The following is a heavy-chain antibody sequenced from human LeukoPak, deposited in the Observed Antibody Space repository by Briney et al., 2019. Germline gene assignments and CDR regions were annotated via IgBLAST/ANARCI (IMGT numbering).Heavy chain of an antibody. J-gene: IGHJ4*02. CDR2: ISINGGST. D-gene: IGHD3-10*01. CDR3: SRDLRGPDDF. V-gene: IGHV3-23*01. CDR1: GFTSSNYA. Sequence: GGSLRLSCAASGFTSSNYAMSWVRQAPGKGLEWVLSISINGGSTYYAESVKGRFTISRDNAKNTLYLQMNSLRADDTAVYYCSRDLRGPDDFWGQGTLVTVSS.